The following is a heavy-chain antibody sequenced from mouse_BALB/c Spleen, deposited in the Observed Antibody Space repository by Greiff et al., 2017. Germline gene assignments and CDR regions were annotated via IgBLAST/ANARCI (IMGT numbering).Heavy chain of an antibody. CDR3: ARWGDRTGGSFAY. D-gene: IGHD2-14*01. CDR2: ISYSGST. J-gene: IGHJ3*01. Sequence: EVQLQQSGPSLVKPSQTLSLTCSVTGDSITSGYWNWIRKFPGNKLEYMGYISYSGSTYYNPSLKSRISITRDTSKNQYYLQLNSVTTEDTATYYCARWGDRTGGSFAYWGQGTLVTVSA. CDR1: GDSITSGY. V-gene: IGHV3-8*02.